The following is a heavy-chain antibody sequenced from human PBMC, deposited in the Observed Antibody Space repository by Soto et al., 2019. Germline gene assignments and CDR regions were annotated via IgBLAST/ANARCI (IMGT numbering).Heavy chain of an antibody. CDR1: GYTFTSYG. D-gene: IGHD2-15*01. V-gene: IGHV1-18*04. Sequence: QGQLVQSGAEVKKPGASVKVSCKASGYTFTSYGISWERQAPGQGHEWMGWISAYNGNTNYAQKLQGRVTMTTDTSTSTAYMELRSLRSDDTAVYYCARDRGYCSGGSCSDYFDYWGQGTLVTVSS. CDR3: ARDRGYCSGGSCSDYFDY. J-gene: IGHJ4*02. CDR2: ISAYNGNT.